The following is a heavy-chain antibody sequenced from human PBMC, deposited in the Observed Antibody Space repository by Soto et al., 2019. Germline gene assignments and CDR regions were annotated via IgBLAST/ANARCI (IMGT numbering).Heavy chain of an antibody. V-gene: IGHV1-69*01. D-gene: IGHD6-6*01. CDR1: GGTFSSYA. J-gene: IGHJ6*02. CDR2: IIPIFGTA. CDR3: ARYSSSSNPQHYYYYGMDV. Sequence: QVQLVQSGAEVKKPGSSVKVSCKASGGTFSSYAISWVRQAPGQGLEWMGGIIPIFGTANYAQKFQGRVTITAGESTSTAYMDLSSLRSEDTAVYYCARYSSSSNPQHYYYYGMDVWGQGTTVTVSS.